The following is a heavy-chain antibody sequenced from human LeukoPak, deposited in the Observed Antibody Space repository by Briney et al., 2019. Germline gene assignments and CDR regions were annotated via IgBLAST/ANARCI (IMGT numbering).Heavy chain of an antibody. D-gene: IGHD6-19*01. Sequence: ASVKVSCKASGYSFTSYGISWVRQATGQGLEWMGWISAYNGNTNYAQKLQGRVTMTTDTSTSTAYMELRSLRSDDTAVYYCARDNAGWIAVAGPFWGQGTLVTVSS. CDR3: ARDNAGWIAVAGPF. CDR2: ISAYNGNT. V-gene: IGHV1-18*01. CDR1: GYSFTSYG. J-gene: IGHJ4*02.